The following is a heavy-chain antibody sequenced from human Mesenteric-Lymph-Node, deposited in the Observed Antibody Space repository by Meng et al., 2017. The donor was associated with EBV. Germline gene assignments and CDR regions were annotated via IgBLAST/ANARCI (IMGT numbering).Heavy chain of an antibody. CDR1: GGSISSGGYY. V-gene: IGHV4-31*03. D-gene: IGHD3-10*01. Sequence: QVQLQKAAPGLVKPSQPLSLTCTVSGGSISSGGYYWSWIRQHPGKGLEWIGYIHDSGSTYYNPSLKSRVTISADTSKNQFSLKLSSVTAADTAVYYCARASYGSGSPLGESWFDPWGQGTLVTVSS. CDR2: IHDSGST. J-gene: IGHJ5*02. CDR3: ARASYGSGSPLGESWFDP.